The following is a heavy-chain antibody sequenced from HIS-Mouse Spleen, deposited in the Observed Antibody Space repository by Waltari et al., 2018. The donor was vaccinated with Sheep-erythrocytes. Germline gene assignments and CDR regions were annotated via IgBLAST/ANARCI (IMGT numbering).Heavy chain of an antibody. CDR1: GFTFSSYA. D-gene: IGHD7-27*01. V-gene: IGHV3-23*01. CDR3: AKWIKLGREGYFDY. CDR2: ISGSGCST. Sequence: EVQLLESGGGLVQPGGSLRLSCAASGFTFSSYALSWVRQAPGKGVEGVAAISGSGCSTYDADAVKGRFTISRDNSKNTLYLQMNSLRAEDTAVYYCAKWIKLGREGYFDYWGQGTLVTVSS. J-gene: IGHJ4*02.